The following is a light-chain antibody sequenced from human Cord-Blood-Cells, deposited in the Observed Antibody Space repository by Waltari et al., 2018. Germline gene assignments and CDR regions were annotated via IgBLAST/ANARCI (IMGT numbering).Light chain of an antibody. CDR1: SSNIGAGYD. CDR2: GNS. J-gene: IGLJ3*02. V-gene: IGLV1-40*01. Sequence: QSALPQPPSVSGAPGPRVTISCTGSSSNIGAGYDLHWYQQLPGTAPNLLIYGNSNRPSGVPDRFSGSKSGTSASLAITGLQAEDEADYYCQSYDSSLSVWVFGGGTKLTVL. CDR3: QSYDSSLSVWV.